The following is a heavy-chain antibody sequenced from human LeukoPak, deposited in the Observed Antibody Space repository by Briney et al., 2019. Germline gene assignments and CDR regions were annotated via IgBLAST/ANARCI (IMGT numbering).Heavy chain of an antibody. J-gene: IGHJ4*02. V-gene: IGHV3-30*18. CDR1: GFTFRSYG. Sequence: GGSLRLSCAASGFTFRSYGMHWLRQAPGKELEWLGVVSFDGKVQYYGESVKGRVTISRDNSKNTLSPQMDSLRPEDTAVYYCTKEPKEKTSGWYFRYWGQGTLVTVSS. D-gene: IGHD6-19*01. CDR2: VSFDGKVQ. CDR3: TKEPKEKTSGWYFRY.